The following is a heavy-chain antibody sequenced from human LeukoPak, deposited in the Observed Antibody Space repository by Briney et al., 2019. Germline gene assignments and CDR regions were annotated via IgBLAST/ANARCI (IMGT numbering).Heavy chain of an antibody. CDR2: ISYDGSNK. D-gene: IGHD6-19*01. V-gene: IGHV3-30*04. Sequence: GGSLRLSCAASGFAFSSYATHWVRQAPGKGLEWVAVISYDGSNKYYADSVKGRFTISRDNSKNTLYLQMNSLRAEDTAVYCCARPYSSGWYGDFDFWGQGTLVTV. J-gene: IGHJ4*02. CDR3: ARPYSSGWYGDFDF. CDR1: GFAFSSYA.